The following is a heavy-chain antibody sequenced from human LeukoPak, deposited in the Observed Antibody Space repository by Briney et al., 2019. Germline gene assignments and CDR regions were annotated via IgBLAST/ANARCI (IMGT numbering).Heavy chain of an antibody. CDR2: IWNDGSKK. CDR1: GFSFSTFG. J-gene: IGHJ4*02. CDR3: GRDSLGGDY. V-gene: IGHV3-33*08. Sequence: GRSLRISCAASGFSFSTFGMHWARRAPGKGLEWVAVIWNDGSKKFYAESVKGRFTISRDNSQNTLYLQMNLLRAEDTAVYYCGRDSLGGDYWDQGTLVTVSS. D-gene: IGHD3-16*01.